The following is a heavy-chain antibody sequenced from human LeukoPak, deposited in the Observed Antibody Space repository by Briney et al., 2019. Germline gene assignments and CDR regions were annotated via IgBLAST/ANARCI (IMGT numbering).Heavy chain of an antibody. V-gene: IGHV1-46*01. CDR2: INPSGDSN. CDR3: AREFLTGAGTFDY. D-gene: IGHD3-9*01. CDR1: EYILTTHY. J-gene: IGHJ4*02. Sequence: ASVKVSCQPSEYILTTHYIHWVRQAPGQGIEWMGTINPSGDSNTYPQNFQGRVTMARDTSTSTVYMELSSLTSEDTAVYCCAREFLTGAGTFDYWGQGTLVTVSS.